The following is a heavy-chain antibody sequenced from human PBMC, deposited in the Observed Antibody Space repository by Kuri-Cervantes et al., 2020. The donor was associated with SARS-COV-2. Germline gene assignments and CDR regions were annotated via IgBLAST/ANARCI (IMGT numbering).Heavy chain of an antibody. CDR1: GLTFSSYA. CDR2: ISCDGSNK. CDR3: VRDGDHWNFDY. D-gene: IGHD1-1*01. V-gene: IGHV3-30-3*01. Sequence: GGSLRLSCAASGLTFSSYAMHWVRRAPGKGLEWVAVISCDGSNKYYADSVKGRFTISRDNSKNTLYLQMNSLRAEDTAVYYCVRDGDHWNFDYWGQGTLVTVSS. J-gene: IGHJ4*02.